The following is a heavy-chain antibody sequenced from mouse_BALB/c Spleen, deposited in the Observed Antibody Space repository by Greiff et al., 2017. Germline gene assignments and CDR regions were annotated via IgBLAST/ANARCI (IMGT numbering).Heavy chain of an antibody. D-gene: IGHD1-1*01. J-gene: IGHJ2*01. V-gene: IGHV2-9*02. CDR2: IWAGGST. CDR3: ATHYYGSSYGYYFDY. CDR1: GFSLTSYG. Sequence: VQVVESGPGLVAPSQSLSITCTVSGFSLTSYGVHWVRQPPGKGLEWLGVIWAGGSTNYNSALMSRLSISKDNSKSQVFLKMNSLQTDDTAMYYCATHYYGSSYGYYFDYWGQGTTLTVSS.